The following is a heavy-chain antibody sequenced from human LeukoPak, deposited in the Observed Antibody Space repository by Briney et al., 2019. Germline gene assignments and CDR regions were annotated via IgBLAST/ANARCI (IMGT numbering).Heavy chain of an antibody. CDR1: GFTFTTYN. CDR3: ARDSPTTVVAPDY. J-gene: IGHJ4*02. V-gene: IGHV3-48*02. CDR2: ISSSGTI. Sequence: PGGSLRLSCAASGFTFTTYNMNWIRQAPGKGLEWVSYISSSGTIYYADSVKGRFTISRDNAKRSPYLQMNSLRDEDTAVYYCARDSPTTVVAPDYWGQGTLVTVSS. D-gene: IGHD4-23*01.